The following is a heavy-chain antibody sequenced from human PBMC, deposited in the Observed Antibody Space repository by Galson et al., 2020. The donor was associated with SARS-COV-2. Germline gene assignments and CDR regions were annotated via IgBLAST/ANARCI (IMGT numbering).Heavy chain of an antibody. V-gene: IGHV3-23*01. D-gene: IGHD1-1*01. CDR2: ISVSGSRT. Sequence: GESLKISCAASGFTFSSYAMTWVRQSPGKGLEWVAGISVSGSRTYYADSVKGRFTISRHNSKNTLYLQMDSLRVDDTAVYYCAKGTVLASTLGHYFEYWGQGTLVTVSS. J-gene: IGHJ4*02. CDR1: GFTFSSYA. CDR3: AKGTVLASTLGHYFEY.